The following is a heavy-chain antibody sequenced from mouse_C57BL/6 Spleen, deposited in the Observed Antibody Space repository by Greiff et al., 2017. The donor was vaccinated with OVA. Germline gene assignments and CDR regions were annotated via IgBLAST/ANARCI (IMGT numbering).Heavy chain of an antibody. J-gene: IGHJ3*01. CDR1: GYSFTGYY. V-gene: IGHV1-42*01. CDR3: AREPTFLDRIFAY. Sequence: EVKLEESGPELVKPGASVKISCKASGYSFTGYYMNWVKQSPEKSLEWIGEINPSTGGTTYNQKFKAKATLTADKSSSTAYMQLKSLTSEDSAVYYCAREPTFLDRIFAYWGQGTLVTVSA. CDR2: INPSTGGT. D-gene: IGHD2-14*01.